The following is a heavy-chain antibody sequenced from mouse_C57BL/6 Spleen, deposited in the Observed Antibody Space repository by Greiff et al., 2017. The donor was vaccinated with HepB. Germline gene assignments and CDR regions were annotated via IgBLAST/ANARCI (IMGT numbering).Heavy chain of an antibody. Sequence: VQLQQPGAELVMPGASVKLSCKASGYTFTSYWMHWVKQRPGQGLEWIGEIDPSDSYTNYNQKFKGKSTLTVDKSSSTAYMQLSSLTSEDSAVYYCARKGIYLYYAMDYWGQGTSVTVSS. D-gene: IGHD5-5*01. V-gene: IGHV1-69*01. CDR1: GYTFTSYW. CDR2: IDPSDSYT. CDR3: ARKGIYLYYAMDY. J-gene: IGHJ4*01.